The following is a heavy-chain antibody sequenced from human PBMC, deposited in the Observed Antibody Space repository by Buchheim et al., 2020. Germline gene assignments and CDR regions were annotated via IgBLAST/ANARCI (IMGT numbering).Heavy chain of an antibody. D-gene: IGHD3-10*01. CDR2: INSDGSST. V-gene: IGHV3-74*01. Sequence: EVQLVESGGGLIQPGGSVRLSCAASGFTFSNYWMYWIRQAPGKGLVWVSRINSDGSSTAYAESVQGRFTISSDNAKNTVSLQMNSLRSDDTAIYYCARNRSAMVRGLYNGMDVWGQGTT. CDR3: ARNRSAMVRGLYNGMDV. CDR1: GFTFSNYW. J-gene: IGHJ6*02.